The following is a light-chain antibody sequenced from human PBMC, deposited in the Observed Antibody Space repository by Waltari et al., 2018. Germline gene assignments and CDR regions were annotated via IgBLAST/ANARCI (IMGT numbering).Light chain of an antibody. CDR2: GVN. Sequence: QSALTQPASVSGSPGQAITISCTGTSRDVGSFNLVSWYQPLPGKAPKPLISGVNKRPAGVSNRFDGSRSGFTVSLTSSGLQAGDEADYYSCSYAGSTTFGLFGGVTKLTVL. J-gene: IGLJ2*01. V-gene: IGLV2-23*02. CDR3: CSYAGSTTFGL. CDR1: SRDVGSFNL.